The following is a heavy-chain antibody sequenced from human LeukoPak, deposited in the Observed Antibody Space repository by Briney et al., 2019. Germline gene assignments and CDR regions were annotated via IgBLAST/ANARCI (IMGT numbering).Heavy chain of an antibody. Sequence: GRSLRLSCAASGFTVTTNYMSWVRQAPGKGLEWVSVIYSDGRTYYADSVKGRFTISRDNSKNTLYLQMNSLRAEDTAVYYFARDSGRFDVFDIWGQGTMVTVSS. CDR1: GFTVTTNY. CDR2: IYSDGRT. V-gene: IGHV3-53*01. CDR3: ARDSGRFDVFDI. J-gene: IGHJ3*02. D-gene: IGHD3-10*01.